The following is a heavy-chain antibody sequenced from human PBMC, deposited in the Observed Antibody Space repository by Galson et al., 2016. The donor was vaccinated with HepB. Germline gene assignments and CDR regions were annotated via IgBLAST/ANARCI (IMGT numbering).Heavy chain of an antibody. CDR1: GFDFVNYG. CDR3: AKGGDHFGSGGNYFDR. Sequence: SLRLSCAASGFDFVNYGMHWVRQGPGKGLEWVALISFDGRETYYADSVKGRFTISRDTSRTTLFLQMNSLKPDDTAVYYCAKGGDHFGSGGNYFDRWGRGTLVIVSS. CDR2: ISFDGRET. J-gene: IGHJ4*02. D-gene: IGHD3-10*01. V-gene: IGHV3-30*18.